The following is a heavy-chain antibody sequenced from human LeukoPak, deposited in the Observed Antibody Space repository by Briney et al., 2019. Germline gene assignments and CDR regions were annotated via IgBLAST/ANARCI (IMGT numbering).Heavy chain of an antibody. CDR2: INHRGST. CDR1: GGSFSGYY. Sequence: PSETLSLTCAVYGGSFSGYYWSGIRQPPGKGLEWMGEINHRGSTNYNPSLKSRVTISVDTSKNQFSLKLSSVTAADTAVYYCARGVPVPAAMPLYYYYYGMDVWGQGTTVTVSS. D-gene: IGHD2-2*01. V-gene: IGHV4-34*01. J-gene: IGHJ6*02. CDR3: ARGVPVPAAMPLYYYYYGMDV.